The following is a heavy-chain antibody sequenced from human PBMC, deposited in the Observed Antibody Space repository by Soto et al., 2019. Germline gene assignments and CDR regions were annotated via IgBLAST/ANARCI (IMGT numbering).Heavy chain of an antibody. V-gene: IGHV4-31*03. D-gene: IGHD3-10*01. J-gene: IGHJ5*02. CDR3: ARDGDYGSGSYWFDP. CDR1: GGSISSGGYY. Sequence: SETLSLTCTVSGGSISSGGYYWSWIRQHPGKGLEWIGYIYYSGSTYYNPSLKSRVTISVDTSKNQFSLKLSSVTAADTAVYYCARDGDYGSGSYWFDPWGQGTLVTVSS. CDR2: IYYSGST.